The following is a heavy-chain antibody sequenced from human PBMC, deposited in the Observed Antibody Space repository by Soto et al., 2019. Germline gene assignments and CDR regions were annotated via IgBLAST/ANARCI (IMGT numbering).Heavy chain of an antibody. CDR2: TYYRSKWYN. D-gene: IGHD2-2*02. CDR3: ARDPSYCSSTSCYTGGMDV. Sequence: QVQLQQSGPGLVKPSQTLSLTCAISGDSVSSNSAAWNWIRQSPSRALEWLGRTYYRSKWYNDYAVSVKSRITINPDTSKNQFSLRLNSVTPEDTAVYYCARDPSYCSSTSCYTGGMDVWGQGTTVTVSS. V-gene: IGHV6-1*01. CDR1: GDSVSSNSAA. J-gene: IGHJ6*02.